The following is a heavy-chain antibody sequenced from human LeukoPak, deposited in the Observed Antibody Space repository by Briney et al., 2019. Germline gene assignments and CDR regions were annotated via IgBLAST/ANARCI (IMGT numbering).Heavy chain of an antibody. CDR2: INPNSGGT. J-gene: IGHJ4*02. D-gene: IGHD4-17*01. CDR3: ASGDYGDPPLNY. Sequence: ASVKVSCQSSGYTFTGYYMHWVRQPPGQGLEWMGWINPNSGGTNYAQKFQGRVTMTRDTSNSTAYMELSRLRFDDTAVYYCASGDYGDPPLNYWGQGTLVTVSS. V-gene: IGHV1-2*02. CDR1: GYTFTGYY.